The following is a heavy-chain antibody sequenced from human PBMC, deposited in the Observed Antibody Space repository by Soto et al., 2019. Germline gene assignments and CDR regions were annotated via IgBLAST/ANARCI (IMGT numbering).Heavy chain of an antibody. J-gene: IGHJ5*02. D-gene: IGHD1-1*01. CDR3: ARTYVPGIAGFDP. V-gene: IGHV3-74*01. Sequence: LRLSCAASGFTFSNYFMHWVRQVPGEGLVWVSRMSGDGKTISYADSVKGRFTISRDNAKNTLYLQMNSLRVEDTAVYYCARTYVPGIAGFDPWGQGTLVTVSS. CDR2: MSGDGKTI. CDR1: GFTFSNYF.